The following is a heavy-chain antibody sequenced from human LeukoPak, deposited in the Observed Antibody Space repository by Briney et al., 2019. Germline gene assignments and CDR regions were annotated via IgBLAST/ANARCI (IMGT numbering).Heavy chain of an antibody. J-gene: IGHJ1*01. CDR1: GFSLSTSGVG. CDR3: AHSQVAYCGGDCYWGFGPWPRGPKEEYFQH. D-gene: IGHD2-21*02. CDR2: IYWDDDK. V-gene: IGHV2-5*02. Sequence: SGPTLVNPTQTLTLTCTFSGFSLSTSGVGVGWIRQPPGKALEWLALIYWDDDKRYSPSLKSRLTITKDTSKNQVVLTMTNMDPVDTATYYCAHSQVAYCGGDCYWGFGPWPRGPKEEYFQHWGQGTLVTVSS.